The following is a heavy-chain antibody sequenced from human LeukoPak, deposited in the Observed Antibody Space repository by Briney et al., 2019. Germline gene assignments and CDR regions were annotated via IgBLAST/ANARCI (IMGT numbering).Heavy chain of an antibody. D-gene: IGHD3-3*01. J-gene: IGHJ4*02. Sequence: PGGSLRLSCAASRFTFSSYGMHWVRQAPGKGLEWVAYIQYDGSNEQYADSVKGRFSISRDSSKNILYLQMNSLRAEDTAVYYCARDRLPSHQDDFDYWGQGTLVTVSS. V-gene: IGHV3-30*02. CDR2: IQYDGSNE. CDR1: RFTFSSYG. CDR3: ARDRLPSHQDDFDY.